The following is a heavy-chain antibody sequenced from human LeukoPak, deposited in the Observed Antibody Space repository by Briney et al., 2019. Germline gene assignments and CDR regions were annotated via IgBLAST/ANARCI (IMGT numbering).Heavy chain of an antibody. CDR1: GFTFDDYA. CDR2: ISWNSGSI. CDR3: AKDQVPMYYYGSGYDY. V-gene: IGHV3-9*01. D-gene: IGHD3-10*01. J-gene: IGHJ4*02. Sequence: PGGSLRLSCAASGFTFDDYAMHWVRQAPGKGLEWVSGISWNSGSIGYADSVKGRFTISRDNAKNSLYLQMNSLRAEDTALYYCAKDQVPMYYYGSGYDYWGQGTLVTVSS.